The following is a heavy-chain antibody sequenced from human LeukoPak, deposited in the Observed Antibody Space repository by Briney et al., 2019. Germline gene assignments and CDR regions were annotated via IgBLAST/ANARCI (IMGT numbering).Heavy chain of an antibody. Sequence: GGSLRLSCAASGFSFRTFWMHWVRQVPGKGLVWVSRINADGSSTTYADSVKGRFTISRDNSKNTLYLQMNSLRAEDTAVYYCARDRSYTTSCYPNYYYMDVWGKGTTVTVSS. CDR2: INADGSST. CDR1: GFSFRTFW. V-gene: IGHV3-74*01. D-gene: IGHD2-2*01. J-gene: IGHJ6*03. CDR3: ARDRSYTTSCYPNYYYMDV.